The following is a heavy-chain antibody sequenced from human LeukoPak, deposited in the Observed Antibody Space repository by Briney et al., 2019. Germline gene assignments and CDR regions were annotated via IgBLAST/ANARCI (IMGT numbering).Heavy chain of an antibody. CDR2: ISSSSSYI. V-gene: IGHV3-21*01. CDR1: GFTLSSYS. CDR3: ARVRWGYYDSSGYYDY. Sequence: KSGGSLRLSCAASGFTLSSYSMNWVRQAPGKGLEWVSSISSSSSYIYYADSVKGRFTISRDNAKNSLYLQMNSLRAEDTAVYYCARVRWGYYDSSGYYDYWGQGTLVTVSS. D-gene: IGHD3-22*01. J-gene: IGHJ4*02.